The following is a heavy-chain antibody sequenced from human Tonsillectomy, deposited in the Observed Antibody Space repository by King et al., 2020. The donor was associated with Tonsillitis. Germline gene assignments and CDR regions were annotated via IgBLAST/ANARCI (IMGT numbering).Heavy chain of an antibody. Sequence: VQLVESGGGVVQPGRSLRLSCEASGFTFSTYAMHWVRQAPGQGLEWVALISYDGINKYYADSVKGRFTISRDNSKSTLFLQMNSLRDEDTAIFYCARDSEDSGWYGRFDYWGQGTLVTVSS. V-gene: IGHV3-30*01. CDR1: GFTFSTYA. CDR2: ISYDGINK. CDR3: ARDSEDSGWYGRFDY. D-gene: IGHD6-19*01. J-gene: IGHJ4*02.